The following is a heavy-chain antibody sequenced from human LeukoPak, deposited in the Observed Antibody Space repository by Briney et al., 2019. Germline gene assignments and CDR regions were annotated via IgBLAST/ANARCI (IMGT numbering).Heavy chain of an antibody. V-gene: IGHV3-66*02. J-gene: IGHJ4*02. CDR1: GFTVSSNY. D-gene: IGHD3-3*01. CDR3: ARDLELSAVYYFDS. Sequence: PGGSLRLSCAASGFTVSSNYMSWVRQAPGKGLEWVALISSGSEKYYADSVKGRFTISRDNSKNMLYLQMNSLRADDTAVYYCARDLELSAVYYFDSWGQGTLVIVSS. CDR2: ISSGSEK.